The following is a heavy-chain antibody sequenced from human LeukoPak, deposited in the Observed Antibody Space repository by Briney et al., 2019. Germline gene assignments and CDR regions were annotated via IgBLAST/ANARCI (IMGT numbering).Heavy chain of an antibody. Sequence: GGSLRLSCVASGFTFGSYAMSWVRQAPGKGLEWVSAISGSGGSTYYADSVKGRFTISRDNSKKTLYLQMNSLRAEDTAVYYFAKPPYHDSSGYYFDAFDIWGQGTMVTVSS. CDR2: ISGSGGST. V-gene: IGHV3-23*01. CDR3: AKPPYHDSSGYYFDAFDI. J-gene: IGHJ3*02. D-gene: IGHD3-22*01. CDR1: GFTFGSYA.